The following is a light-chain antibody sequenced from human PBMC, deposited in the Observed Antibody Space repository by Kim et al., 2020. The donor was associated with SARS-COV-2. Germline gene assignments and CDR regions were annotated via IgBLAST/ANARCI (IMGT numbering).Light chain of an antibody. J-gene: IGLJ3*02. Sequence: GQRITISCSGINSNIGSNPISWYQQAPGAAPKLLIYSNDQRPSGVPARFSGSKSGASASLAISGLQSEDEADYYCAVWDDSLNGRVFGGGTQLTVL. CDR2: SND. V-gene: IGLV1-44*01. CDR1: NSNIGSNP. CDR3: AVWDDSLNGRV.